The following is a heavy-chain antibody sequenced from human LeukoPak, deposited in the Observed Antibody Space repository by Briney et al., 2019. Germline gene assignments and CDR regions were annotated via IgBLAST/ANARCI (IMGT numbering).Heavy chain of an antibody. CDR2: ISGSGGST. CDR1: GFTFSSYA. V-gene: IGHV3-23*01. D-gene: IGHD3-3*01. J-gene: IGHJ4*02. Sequence: GGSLRLSCAASGFTFSSYAMSWVRQAPGKGLEGVSAISGSGGSTYYADSVQGRFTISRDNSKNTLYLQMNSLRAEDTAGYYCARDKDDLGYWGQGTLVTVSS. CDR3: ARDKDDLGY.